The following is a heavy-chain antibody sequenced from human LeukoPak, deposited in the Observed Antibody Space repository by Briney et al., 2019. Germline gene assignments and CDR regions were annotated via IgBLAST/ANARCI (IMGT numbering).Heavy chain of an antibody. Sequence: PETLSLTCAVYGGSFSDYYWSWIRQSPGMGLEWIGETNHRGSTNYNPSLKSRVTISVDTSKNHFSLKLRYVTAADTAIYYCATSGTYYALDDYWGQGTLVTVSS. CDR1: GGSFSDYY. V-gene: IGHV4-34*01. CDR3: ATSGTYYALDDY. J-gene: IGHJ4*02. D-gene: IGHD1-26*01. CDR2: TNHRGST.